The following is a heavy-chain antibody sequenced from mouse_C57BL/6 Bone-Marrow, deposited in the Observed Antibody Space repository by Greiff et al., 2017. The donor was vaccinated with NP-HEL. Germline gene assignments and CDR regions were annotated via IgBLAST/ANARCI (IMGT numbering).Heavy chain of an antibody. CDR2: IYPRSGNT. CDR3: ARGGGYYYGSSFLFDY. J-gene: IGHJ2*01. Sequence: LEESGAELARPGASVKLSCKASGYTFTSYGISWVKQRTGQGLEWIGEIYPRSGNTYYNEKFKGKATLTADKSSSTAYMELRSLTSEDSAVYFCARGGGYYYGSSFLFDYWGQGTTLTVSS. D-gene: IGHD1-1*01. CDR1: GYTFTSYG. V-gene: IGHV1-81*01.